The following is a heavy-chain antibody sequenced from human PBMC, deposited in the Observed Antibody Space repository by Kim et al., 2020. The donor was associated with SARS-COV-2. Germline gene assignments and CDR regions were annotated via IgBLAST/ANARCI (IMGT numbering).Heavy chain of an antibody. D-gene: IGHD6-13*01. CDR3: ARDVLGYSSSWYVWGWFDP. CDR2: IYTSGST. J-gene: IGHJ5*02. CDR1: GGSISSYY. Sequence: SETLSLTCTVSGGSISSYYWSWIRQPAGKGLEWIGRIYTSGSTNYNPSLKSRVTMSVDTSKNQFSLKLSSVTAADTAVYYCARDVLGYSSSWYVWGWFDPWGQGTLVTVSS. V-gene: IGHV4-4*07.